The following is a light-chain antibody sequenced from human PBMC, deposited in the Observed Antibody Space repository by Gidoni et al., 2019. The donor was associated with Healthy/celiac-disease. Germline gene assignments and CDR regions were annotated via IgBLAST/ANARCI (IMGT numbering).Light chain of an antibody. CDR3: QQYYSTPPT. J-gene: IGKJ4*01. V-gene: IGKV4-1*01. CDR2: WAS. Sequence: DIVMTQSPDSLAVSLGERSTINCKSSQSVLYSSNNQNYLAWYQQKPGQPPKLLIYWASTRESGVPARFSGSGSGTDFTLTISSLQAEDVAVYYCQQYYSTPPTFGGGTKVEIK. CDR1: QSVLYSSNNQNY.